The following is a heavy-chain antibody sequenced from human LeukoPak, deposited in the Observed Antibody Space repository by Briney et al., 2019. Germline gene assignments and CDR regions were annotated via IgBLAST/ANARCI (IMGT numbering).Heavy chain of an antibody. CDR1: GYTFTSCD. D-gene: IGHD1-26*01. J-gene: IGHJ6*03. CDR3: ARADGSYYEDPNYYYYYMDV. CDR2: MNPNSGNT. Sequence: ASVKVSCKASGYTFTSCDINWVRQATGQGLEWMGWMNPNSGNTGYAQKFQGRVTMTRNTSISTAYMELSSLRSEDTAVYYCARADGSYYEDPNYYYYYMDVWGKGTTVTVSS. V-gene: IGHV1-8*01.